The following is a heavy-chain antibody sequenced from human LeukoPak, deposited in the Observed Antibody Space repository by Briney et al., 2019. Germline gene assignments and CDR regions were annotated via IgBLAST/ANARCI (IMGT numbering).Heavy chain of an antibody. V-gene: IGHV4-34*01. J-gene: IGHJ4*02. D-gene: IGHD3-16*01. CDR2: INHSGST. CDR1: GGSFSGYY. CDR3: VRVFVWRPRWGSGSYYFDY. Sequence: SETLSLTCAVYGGSFSGYYWSWIRQPPGKGLEWIGEINHSGSTNYNPSLKSRVTISVDTSKNQFSLKLSSATAADTAVYYCVRVFVWRPRWGSGSYYFDYWGQGTLVTVSS.